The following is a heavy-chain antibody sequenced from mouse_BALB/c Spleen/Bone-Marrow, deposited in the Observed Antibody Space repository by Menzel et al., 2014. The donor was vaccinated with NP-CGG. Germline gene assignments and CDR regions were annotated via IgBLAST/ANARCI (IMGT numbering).Heavy chain of an antibody. CDR3: SRGVLAYFDY. CDR1: GYAFTNYN. D-gene: IGHD2-14*01. CDR2: IDPYSGGT. Sequence: EVQLQQSGPELVKPGASVKVSCKASGYAFTNYNMNWVKQSHGKSLEWIGHIDPYSGGTNYNQKFRGKATLTVDKSSSTAYMHLNSLTSEDSAVYYCSRGVLAYFDYWGQGTTLTVSS. V-gene: IGHV1S135*01. J-gene: IGHJ2*01.